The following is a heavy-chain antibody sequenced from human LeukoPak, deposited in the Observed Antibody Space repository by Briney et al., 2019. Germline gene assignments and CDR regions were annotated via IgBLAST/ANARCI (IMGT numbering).Heavy chain of an antibody. J-gene: IGHJ5*02. CDR2: IIPIFGTA. CDR1: GGTFSSYA. D-gene: IGHD6-13*01. CDR3: ARDKQDSSSWYARWFDP. Sequence: ASVKVSCKASGGTFSSYAISWVRQAPGQGLEWMGGIIPIFGTANYAQKFQGRVTITADESTSTAYMELSSLRSEDTAVYYCARDKQDSSSWYARWFDPWGQGTLVTVSS. V-gene: IGHV1-69*01.